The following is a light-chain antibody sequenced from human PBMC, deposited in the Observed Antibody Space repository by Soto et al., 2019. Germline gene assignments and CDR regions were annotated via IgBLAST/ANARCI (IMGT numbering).Light chain of an antibody. CDR1: QSVSSNF. Sequence: EIVLTQSPGTLSLSPGERATLPCRASQSVSSNFLAWYQQKPGQAPGLLIYGASSRATGIPDRFSGSGSGTDFTLTISRLEPEDFAVYYCQQYGSSPRTFGQGTKVEIK. CDR3: QQYGSSPRT. V-gene: IGKV3-20*01. J-gene: IGKJ1*01. CDR2: GAS.